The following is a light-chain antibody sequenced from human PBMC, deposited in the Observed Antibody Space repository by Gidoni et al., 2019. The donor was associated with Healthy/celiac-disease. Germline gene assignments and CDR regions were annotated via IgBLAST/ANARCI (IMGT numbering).Light chain of an antibody. J-gene: IGKJ1*01. CDR2: GAS. Sequence: EIVMTQSPATLSVSPGERATLPCRASQSVSSNLACYQQKPGQAPRLLIYGASTWATGIPARFSGSGSGTEFTLTISSLQSEDFAVYYCQQYNNWPPWTFGQGTKVEIK. V-gene: IGKV3-15*01. CDR1: QSVSSN. CDR3: QQYNNWPPWT.